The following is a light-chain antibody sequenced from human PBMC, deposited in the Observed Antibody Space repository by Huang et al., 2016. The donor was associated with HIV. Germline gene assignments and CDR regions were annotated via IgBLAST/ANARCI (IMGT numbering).Light chain of an antibody. CDR1: QSGSDY. V-gene: IGKV3-15*01. Sequence: EIIMTQSPATLSVSPGERATLSGRASQSGSDYLAWYQHKPGQAPRLLIYGASTRASGVPARFSGSGSGTEVTLTISSLQSRDFAVYYCQQYIAWPRTFGQGTKVEIK. CDR3: QQYIAWPRT. CDR2: GAS. J-gene: IGKJ1*01.